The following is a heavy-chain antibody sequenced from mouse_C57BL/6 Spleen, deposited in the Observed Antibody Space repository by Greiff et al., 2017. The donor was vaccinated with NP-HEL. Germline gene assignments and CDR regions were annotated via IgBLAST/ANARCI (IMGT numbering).Heavy chain of an antibody. CDR3: ARRWSLAMDY. CDR1: GYTFTDYY. Sequence: VQLQQSGPELVKPGASVKISCKASGYTFTDYYMNWVKQSHGKSLEWIGDINPNNGGTSYNQKFKGKATLTVDKSSSTAYMELRSLTSEDSAVYYCARRWSLAMDYWGQGTSVTVSS. J-gene: IGHJ4*01. D-gene: IGHD1-1*02. CDR2: INPNNGGT. V-gene: IGHV1-26*01.